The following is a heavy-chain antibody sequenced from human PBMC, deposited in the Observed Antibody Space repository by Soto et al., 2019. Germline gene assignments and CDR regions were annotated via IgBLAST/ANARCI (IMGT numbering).Heavy chain of an antibody. J-gene: IGHJ5*02. D-gene: IGHD2-8*02. CDR1: GGSFIGYL. V-gene: IGHV4-34*01. CDR2: INSGGIT. CDR3: APNPRLLVP. Sequence: QVQLQQGGGGLFKPTETLSLNCTVSGGSFIGYLYNWIRQAPGRGPEWIAEINSGGITKYNPSLTSRLNLSVDKSQKQFSLTLTSLPAADTAVYYWAPNPRLLVPWGQGSLGNVAS.